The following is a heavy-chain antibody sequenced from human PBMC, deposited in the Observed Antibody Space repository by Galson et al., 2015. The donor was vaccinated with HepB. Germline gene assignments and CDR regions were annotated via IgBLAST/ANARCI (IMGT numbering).Heavy chain of an antibody. CDR2: INQDGSEK. V-gene: IGHV3-7*01. D-gene: IGHD2-15*01. Sequence: SLRLSCAASGLTFSNYWMSWVRQAPGKGLEWVANINQDGSEKYYVASVKGRFTISRDNAKNSLYLQMSSLRAEDSAVYYCARGRIYYSGMDVWGQGTTVTVSS. CDR3: ARGRIYYSGMDV. CDR1: GLTFSNYW. J-gene: IGHJ6*02.